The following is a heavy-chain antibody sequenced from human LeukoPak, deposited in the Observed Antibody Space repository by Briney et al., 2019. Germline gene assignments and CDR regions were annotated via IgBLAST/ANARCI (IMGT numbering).Heavy chain of an antibody. Sequence: GGSLRLSCAASGFTFSSYSINWVRQAPGKGLEWVSSISSSSSYIYYADSVKGRFTISRDNAKNSLYLQMNSLRAEDTAVYYCARSVKGSQYYFDCWGQGTLVTVSS. V-gene: IGHV3-21*01. D-gene: IGHD4-23*01. CDR3: ARSVKGSQYYFDC. CDR2: ISSSSSYI. J-gene: IGHJ4*02. CDR1: GFTFSSYS.